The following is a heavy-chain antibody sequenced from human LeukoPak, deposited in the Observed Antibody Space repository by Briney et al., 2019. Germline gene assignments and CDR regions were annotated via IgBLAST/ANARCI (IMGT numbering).Heavy chain of an antibody. V-gene: IGHV3-7*01. CDR2: IREDGREQ. CDR1: GFTFSIYS. CDR3: ARDRDIVATGDY. J-gene: IGHJ4*02. Sequence: PGGSLRLSCTASGFTFSIYSMTWVRQAPGKGLEWVANIREDGREQHYVDSVKGRFTISRDNAKNSLYLQMNSLRAEDTAVYYCARDRDIVATGDYWGQGTLVTVSS. D-gene: IGHD5-12*01.